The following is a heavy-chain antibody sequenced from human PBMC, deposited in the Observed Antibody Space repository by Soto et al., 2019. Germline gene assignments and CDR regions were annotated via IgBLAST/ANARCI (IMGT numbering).Heavy chain of an antibody. Sequence: QVQLVQSGAEVKKPGSSVKVSCEASGGTFNTYTINWVRQAPGRGLEWMGQVIPMYDSVNYAESFQGRVTITADNSENIAYMGLSSLRSEDTALYFCASWSSYIGSYCFDYWGQGTLVIVSS. CDR1: GGTFNTYT. V-gene: IGHV1-69*06. CDR2: VIPMYDSV. D-gene: IGHD3-3*01. CDR3: ASWSSYIGSYCFDY. J-gene: IGHJ4*02.